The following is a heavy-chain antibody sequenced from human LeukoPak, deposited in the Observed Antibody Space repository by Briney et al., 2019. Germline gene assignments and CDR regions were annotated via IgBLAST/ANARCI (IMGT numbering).Heavy chain of an antibody. CDR3: ARQRGYSGYDPYY. CDR2: IYYRGST. CDR1: GGSISSSSYY. J-gene: IGHJ4*02. D-gene: IGHD5-12*01. V-gene: IGHV4-39*01. Sequence: SETLSLTCTVSGGSISSSSYYWGWIRQPPGTGLEWIGSIYYRGSTYYNPSLKSRVTISVDTSKNQFSLKLSSVTAADTAVYYCARQRGYSGYDPYYWGQGTLVTVSS.